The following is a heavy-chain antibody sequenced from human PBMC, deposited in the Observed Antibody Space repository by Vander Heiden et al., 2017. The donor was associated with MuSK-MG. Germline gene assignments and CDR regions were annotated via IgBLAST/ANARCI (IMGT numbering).Heavy chain of an antibody. J-gene: IGHJ2*01. V-gene: IGHV3-7*01. CDR3: ARRAFSTSWSFDL. CDR1: GFTFSTHW. CDR2: TKEDGSAK. D-gene: IGHD6-13*01. Sequence: EVQLVESGGDLVQPGGSLSLSCAASGFTFSTHWMSWVRQAPGKGLEWVANTKEDGSAKNYVDSVKGRFTISRDNAKNTLSFQMNNLRAEDTAVYYCARRAFSTSWSFDLWGRGTLVTVSS.